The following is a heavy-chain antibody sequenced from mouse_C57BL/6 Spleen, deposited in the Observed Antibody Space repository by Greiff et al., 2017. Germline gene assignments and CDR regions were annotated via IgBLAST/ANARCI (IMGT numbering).Heavy chain of an antibody. CDR3: ARDRVGYYKFAY. Sequence: DVQLVESGGGLVKPGGSLKLSCAASGFTFSSYAMSWVRQTPEKRLEWVATISDGGSYTYYPDNVKGRFTISRDNAKNNLYLQMSHLKSEDTAMYYCARDRVGYYKFAYWGQGTLVTVSA. D-gene: IGHD2-3*01. CDR1: GFTFSSYA. CDR2: ISDGGSYT. V-gene: IGHV5-4*01. J-gene: IGHJ3*01.